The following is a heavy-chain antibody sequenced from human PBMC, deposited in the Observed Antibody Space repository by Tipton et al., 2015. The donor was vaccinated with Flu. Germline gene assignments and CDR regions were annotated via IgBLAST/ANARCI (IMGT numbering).Heavy chain of an antibody. CDR2: IYTTGST. J-gene: IGHJ4*02. CDR3: AREFLFFGELSTAYYFDS. D-gene: IGHD3-16*01. Sequence: TLSLTCTVSGGSVSRGRYYWCWIRQPAGRGLEWIGRIYTTGSTNYSPSLESRVTISVDPSKSQFSLSLSSVAASDTAVYFCAREFLFFGELSTAYYFDSWSQGTLVTVSS. CDR1: GGSVSRGRYY. V-gene: IGHV4-61*02.